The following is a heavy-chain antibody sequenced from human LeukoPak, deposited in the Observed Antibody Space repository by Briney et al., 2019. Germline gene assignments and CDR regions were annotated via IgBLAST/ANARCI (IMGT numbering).Heavy chain of an antibody. CDR2: INPNSGGT. D-gene: IGHD5-24*01. CDR1: GYTFTSYD. CDR3: ARVEMATIALHYFDY. V-gene: IGHV1-2*02. Sequence: ASVKVSCKASGYTFTSYDINWVRQATGQGLEWMGWINPNSGGTNYAQKFQGRVTMTRDTSISTAYMELSRLRSDDTAVCYCARVEMATIALHYFDYWGQGTLVTVSS. J-gene: IGHJ4*02.